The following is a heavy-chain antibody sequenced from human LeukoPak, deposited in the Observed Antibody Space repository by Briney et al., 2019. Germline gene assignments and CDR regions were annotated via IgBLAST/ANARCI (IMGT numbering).Heavy chain of an antibody. V-gene: IGHV3-64D*06. Sequence: PGGTLRLTCSASGFTFSSYAMHWVRQAPGQGLEYDSAISSNGGSTYYAGSVKGTFTISRDNTKNTLYLQMSSLRAEYAAVYDCVKDRGATLAPSEYFHHWGQGTLVTVSS. D-gene: IGHD2-15*01. J-gene: IGHJ1*01. CDR3: VKDRGATLAPSEYFHH. CDR1: GFTFSSYA. CDR2: ISSNGGST.